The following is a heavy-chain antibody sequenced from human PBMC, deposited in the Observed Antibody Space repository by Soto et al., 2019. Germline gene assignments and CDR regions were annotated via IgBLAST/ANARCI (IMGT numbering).Heavy chain of an antibody. V-gene: IGHV4-30-4*01. Sequence: QLQESGPGLVMPSQTLSLTCTVSGASINNNDYYWSWIRQTPGKGLEWIGYVYYSGSTDYIPSLKSRLSMSIDKSQNQFTLKLNSVTAADTVTYYCARMSYFYDKWYFDLGGRGTLVTVSS. D-gene: IGHD3-22*01. CDR1: GASINNNDYY. CDR3: ARMSYFYDKWYFDL. J-gene: IGHJ2*01. CDR2: VYYSGST.